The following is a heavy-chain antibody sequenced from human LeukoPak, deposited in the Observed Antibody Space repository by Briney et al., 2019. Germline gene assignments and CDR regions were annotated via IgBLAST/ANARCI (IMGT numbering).Heavy chain of an antibody. V-gene: IGHV3-74*01. CDR2: TNIDGSST. J-gene: IGHJ4*02. D-gene: IGHD1-1*01. Sequence: GGSLRLSCAASGFTFSNYWMHWVRQAQGKGPVWVSRTNIDGSSTSYADSVKGRFTISRDNAKNTLYLQMNSLRAEDTAVYYCARVGSLDTRGYWGQGTLVTVSS. CDR3: ARVGSLDTRGY. CDR1: GFTFSNYW.